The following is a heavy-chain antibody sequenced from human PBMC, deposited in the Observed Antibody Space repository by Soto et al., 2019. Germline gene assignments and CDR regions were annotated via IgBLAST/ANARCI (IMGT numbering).Heavy chain of an antibody. V-gene: IGHV3-9*01. J-gene: IGHJ3*02. Sequence: EVQLVESGGGLVQPGRSLRLSCAASGFTFDDYAMHWVRQAPGKGLEWVSALYDLDGTYYADSVKGRFTTSSDSSRTTVYLQMNSLRPDDTAVYSCATWHLQEHAYDIWGQGTMVTVSS. CDR1: GFTFDDYA. CDR3: ATWHLQEHAYDI. D-gene: IGHD1-1*01. CDR2: LYDLDGT.